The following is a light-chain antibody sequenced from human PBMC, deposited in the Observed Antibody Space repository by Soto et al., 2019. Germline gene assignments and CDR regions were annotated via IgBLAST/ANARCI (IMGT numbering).Light chain of an antibody. CDR1: SSDVGGYIY. V-gene: IGLV2-14*01. CDR3: SSYTTSSSYV. Sequence: QSVLTQPASVSGCPGQSMTISCTGTSSDVGGYIYVSWYQQHPGKAPKRMIYDVTSRTSGVSYRFSGSKSGNTASLTISGLQAEDEADYYCSSYTTSSSYVFGTGTKVTVL. J-gene: IGLJ1*01. CDR2: DVT.